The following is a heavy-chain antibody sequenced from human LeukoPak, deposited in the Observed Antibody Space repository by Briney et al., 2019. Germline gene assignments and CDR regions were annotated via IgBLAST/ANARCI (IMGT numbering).Heavy chain of an antibody. J-gene: IGHJ5*02. Sequence: PSETLSLTCAVYGGSFSGYYWSWIRQPPGKGLEWIGEINHSGSTNYNPSLKSRVTISVDTSKNQFSLKLSSVTAADTAVYYCARGYDILTGYDNWFDPWGQGTLVTVSS. CDR2: INHSGST. V-gene: IGHV4-34*01. D-gene: IGHD3-9*01. CDR1: GGSFSGYY. CDR3: ARGYDILTGYDNWFDP.